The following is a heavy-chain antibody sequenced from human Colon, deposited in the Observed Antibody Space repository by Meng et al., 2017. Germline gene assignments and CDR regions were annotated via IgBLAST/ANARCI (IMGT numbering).Heavy chain of an antibody. V-gene: IGHV4-4*02. J-gene: IGHJ4*02. CDR1: GGSITNDNW. CDR3: ARDFHSTMTVFDS. D-gene: IGHD3-22*01. Sequence: QVQLQRPGPGLLMPSGPLSLTCAVSGGSITNDNWWSWVRRPPGKGLEWIGEIFHAGNTNYNPSLKSRVTMSLDKSKNQFSLTLTSVTAADTAVYYCARDFHSTMTVFDSWGQGTLVTVSS. CDR2: IFHAGNT.